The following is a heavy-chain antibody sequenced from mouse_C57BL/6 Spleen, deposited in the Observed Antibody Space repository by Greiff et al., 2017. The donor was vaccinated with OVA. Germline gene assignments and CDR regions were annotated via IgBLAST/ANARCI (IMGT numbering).Heavy chain of an antibody. CDR2: IYPGDGDT. D-gene: IGHD1-1*01. J-gene: IGHJ1*03. V-gene: IGHV1-80*01. CDR1: GYAFSSYW. CDR3: AYYYGSSYWYFDV. Sequence: QVHVKQSGAELVKPGASVKISCKASGYAFSSYWMNWVKQRPGKGLEWIGQIYPGDGDTNYNGKFKGKATLTADKSSSTAYMQLSSLTSEDSAVYFCAYYYGSSYWYFDVWGTGTTVTVSS.